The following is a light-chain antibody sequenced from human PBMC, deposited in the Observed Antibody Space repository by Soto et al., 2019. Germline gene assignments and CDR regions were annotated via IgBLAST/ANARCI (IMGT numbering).Light chain of an antibody. CDR2: EGN. Sequence: QSALTQPASVSGSPGQSITISCTGARSDVANYNLVSWYQQHPGKAPKLMIYEGNKRPSGVSNRFSASQSGNTASLTISGLQAEDEDDYYCCSYAGRTTWVFGGGTKLTVL. CDR3: CSYAGRTTWV. J-gene: IGLJ3*02. V-gene: IGLV2-23*01. CDR1: RSDVANYNL.